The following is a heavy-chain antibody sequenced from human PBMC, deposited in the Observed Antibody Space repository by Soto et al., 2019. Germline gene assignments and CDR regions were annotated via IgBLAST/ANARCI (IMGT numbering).Heavy chain of an antibody. CDR3: IKDIEAGGADY. Sequence: EGQLVESGGGLVQPGRSLRLSCAASGFTSNDYAMHWVRQVPGKGLEWVAGIYYNSKREGYGDSVKGRFTIFRDNAKNSLYLQMNSLRPEDTALYYFIKDIEAGGADYWGRGTLFTVSS. CDR2: IYYNSKRE. CDR1: GFTSNDYA. V-gene: IGHV3-9*02. J-gene: IGHJ4*02.